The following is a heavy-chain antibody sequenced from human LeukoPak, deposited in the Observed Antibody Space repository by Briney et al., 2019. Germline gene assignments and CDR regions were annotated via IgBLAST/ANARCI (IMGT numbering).Heavy chain of an antibody. D-gene: IGHD3-22*01. V-gene: IGHV3-21*01. CDR1: GFTFSSYS. J-gene: IGHJ3*02. Sequence: GGSLRLSCAASGFTFSSYSMNWVRQAPGKGLEWVSSISSSSSYIYYADSVKGRFTISRDNSKNTLYLQMNSLRAEDTAVYYCAREGITMIVVAFDIWGQGTMVTVSS. CDR3: AREGITMIVVAFDI. CDR2: ISSSSSYI.